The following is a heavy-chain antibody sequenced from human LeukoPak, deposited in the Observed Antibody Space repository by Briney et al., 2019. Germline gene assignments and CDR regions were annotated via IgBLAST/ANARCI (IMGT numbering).Heavy chain of an antibody. J-gene: IGHJ3*02. CDR2: IYYSGSS. CDR3: ARAGCSGGSCYESRGAFDI. Sequence: SETLSLTCIVSGGSISNSHYYWGWIRQPPGKGLEWIGNIYYSGSSYHNPSLKGRVTISVDTSKNQFSLKLSSVTAADTAVYYCARAGCSGGSCYESRGAFDIWGQGTMVTVSS. CDR1: GGSISNSHYY. V-gene: IGHV4-39*07. D-gene: IGHD2-15*01.